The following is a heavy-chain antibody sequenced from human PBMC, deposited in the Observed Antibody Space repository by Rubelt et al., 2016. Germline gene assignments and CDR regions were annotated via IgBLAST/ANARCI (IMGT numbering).Heavy chain of an antibody. CDR3: AKDGGNWARFDY. V-gene: IGHV3-23*01. CDR1: GFTFSTYA. J-gene: IGHJ4*02. CDR2: ISGGGGST. D-gene: IGHD7-27*01. Sequence: EVQLLESGGGLVQPGGSLRLSCAASGFTFSTYAMSWVRQAPGKGLEWVSVISGGGGSTYYADSVKGRFTISRDNSKNTLYLQMNRLRAEDTAVYYCAKDGGNWARFDYWRQGTVVTVSS.